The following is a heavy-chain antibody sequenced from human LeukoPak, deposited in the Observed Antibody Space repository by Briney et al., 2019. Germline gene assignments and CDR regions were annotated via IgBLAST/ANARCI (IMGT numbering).Heavy chain of an antibody. D-gene: IGHD3-3*02. Sequence: SEALSLTCTVSGGSLTTHYWSWIRQSPGKGLEWIGYVYYTESANYNLPLMRRATISVDTSRNQFSLQLSYVTAADTALYYCARGTLAYYFESWGQGTLVTVSS. CDR3: ARGTLAYYFES. CDR2: VYYTESA. V-gene: IGHV4-59*11. CDR1: GGSLTTHY. J-gene: IGHJ4*02.